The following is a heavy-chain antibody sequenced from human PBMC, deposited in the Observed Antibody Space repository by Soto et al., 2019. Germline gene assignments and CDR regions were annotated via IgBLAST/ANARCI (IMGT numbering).Heavy chain of an antibody. Sequence: PGGSLRLSCAASGFTFSGYGMHWVRQAPGKGLEWVTVISYDGSNTYYADSVKGRFTISRDNSKNTLYLQMNSLRAEDTAVYYCAKDLHLYYFGSGLDYWGQGTRVTVSS. J-gene: IGHJ4*02. V-gene: IGHV3-30*18. CDR2: ISYDGSNT. CDR1: GFTFSGYG. D-gene: IGHD3-10*01. CDR3: AKDLHLYYFGSGLDY.